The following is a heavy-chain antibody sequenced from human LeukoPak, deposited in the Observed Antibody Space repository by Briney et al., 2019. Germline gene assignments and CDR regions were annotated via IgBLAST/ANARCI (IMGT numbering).Heavy chain of an antibody. CDR2: IYARGNT. CDR1: GGSISNYY. D-gene: IGHD2-15*01. V-gene: IGHV4-4*07. J-gene: IGHJ5*02. CDR3: ARPRSRISWFDP. Sequence: SETLSLTCTVSGGSISNYYWSWIRQPAGKGLEWIGLIYARGNTNYNPSLKSRVTMSIDTSKNQFSLKLTSVTAADTAVYYCARPRSRISWFDPWGQGTLVTVSS.